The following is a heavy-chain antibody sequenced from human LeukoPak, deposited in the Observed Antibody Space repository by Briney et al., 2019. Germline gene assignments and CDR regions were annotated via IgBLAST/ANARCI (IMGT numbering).Heavy chain of an antibody. CDR1: GYTFTSYG. CDR2: ISAYNGNT. Sequence: ASVKVSCKAFGYTFTSYGISWVRQAPGQGLEWMGWISAYNGNTNYAQKVQGRVTMTTDTSTSTAYMELRSLRSDDTAVYYCARAGTTVAGTRYFQHWGQGTLVTVSS. D-gene: IGHD6-19*01. CDR3: ARAGTTVAGTRYFQH. V-gene: IGHV1-18*01. J-gene: IGHJ1*01.